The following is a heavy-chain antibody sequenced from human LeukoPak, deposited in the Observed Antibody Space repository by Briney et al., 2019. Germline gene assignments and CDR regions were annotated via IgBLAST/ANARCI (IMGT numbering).Heavy chain of an antibody. CDR1: GGSISSYY. CDR2: IYYSGST. J-gene: IGHJ4*02. Sequence: SETLSLTCTVSGGSISSYYWSWIRQPPGKGLEWIGYIYYSGSTNYNPSLKSRVTISVDTSKNQFSLKLSSVTAADAAVYYCARDGSGSSGWYNFDYWGQGTLVTVSS. CDR3: ARDGSGSSGWYNFDY. V-gene: IGHV4-59*01. D-gene: IGHD6-19*01.